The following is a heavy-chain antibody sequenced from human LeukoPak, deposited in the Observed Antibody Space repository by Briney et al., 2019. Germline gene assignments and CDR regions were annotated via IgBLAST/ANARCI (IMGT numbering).Heavy chain of an antibody. J-gene: IGHJ4*02. CDR1: GGSFSGYY. D-gene: IGHD3-16*01. CDR3: ARHNAIMACFDY. Sequence: SETLSLTCTVYGGSFSGYYWSWIRLPPGKGLEWIGSIYYSGSTYYNPSLKSRVTISVDTSKNQFSLKLSSVTAADTAVYYCARHNAIMACFDYWGQGTLVTVSS. CDR2: IYYSGST. V-gene: IGHV4-39*01.